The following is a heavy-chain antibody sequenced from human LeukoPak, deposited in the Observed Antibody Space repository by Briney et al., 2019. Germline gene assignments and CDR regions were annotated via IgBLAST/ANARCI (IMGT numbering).Heavy chain of an antibody. V-gene: IGHV3-66*01. D-gene: IGHD3-10*01. J-gene: IGHJ4*02. CDR2: IYSGGST. CDR3: AYMVRGVMPYYFDY. CDR1: GFTVSSNC. Sequence: GGSLRLSCAASGFTVSSNCMSWVRQAPGKGLEWVSVIYSGGSTYYADSVKGRFTISRDNSKNTLYLQMNSLRAEDTAVYYCAYMVRGVMPYYFDYWGQGTLVTVSS.